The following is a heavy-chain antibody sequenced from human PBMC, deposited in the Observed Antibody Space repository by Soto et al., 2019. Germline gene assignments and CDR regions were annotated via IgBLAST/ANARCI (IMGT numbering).Heavy chain of an antibody. J-gene: IGHJ4*02. CDR1: GFSFSTYG. D-gene: IGHD2-15*01. CDR3: AGTCGGSGANCRY. Sequence: EVQLVESGGGLVPPGVSLRLSCAASGFSFSTYGMNWVRQAPGKGLEWLSYIRSSSSTIYYADSVKGRFTISRDNDKNAIFLQMNRLRAEDTAVYYCAGTCGGSGANCRYWCQGTLVSVSS. V-gene: IGHV3-48*01. CDR2: IRSSSSTI.